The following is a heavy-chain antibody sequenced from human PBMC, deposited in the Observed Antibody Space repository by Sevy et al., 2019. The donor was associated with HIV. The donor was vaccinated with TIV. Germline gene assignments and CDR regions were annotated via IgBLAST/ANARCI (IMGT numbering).Heavy chain of an antibody. Sequence: SETLSLTCTVSGDSITSSSYYWAWIRQPPGKGLEWIGRIYYLGTTYYNPSLKSRVTISLDTSKNQFSLELRSVTAADAAVYFCARDSSSTVWFNWFDPWGQGTLVTVSS. CDR1: GDSITSSSYY. CDR2: IYYLGTT. V-gene: IGHV4-39*01. J-gene: IGHJ5*02. CDR3: ARDSSSTVWFNWFDP. D-gene: IGHD2-2*01.